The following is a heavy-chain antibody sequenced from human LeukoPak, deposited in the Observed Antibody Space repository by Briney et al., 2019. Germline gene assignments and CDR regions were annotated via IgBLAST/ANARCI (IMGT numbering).Heavy chain of an antibody. V-gene: IGHV3-7*01. J-gene: IGHJ4*02. CDR2: LKQEGSEK. D-gene: IGHD1-26*01. Sequence: GGSLRLSCAASGFTFSSYWMSCVRQAPGKGLEWVANLKQEGSEKYYLDSVKGRFTISRDNAKNSLYLQMNSLRAEDTAVYYCARLLPVGSGAFDYWGQGTLVTVSS. CDR3: ARLLPVGSGAFDY. CDR1: GFTFSSYW.